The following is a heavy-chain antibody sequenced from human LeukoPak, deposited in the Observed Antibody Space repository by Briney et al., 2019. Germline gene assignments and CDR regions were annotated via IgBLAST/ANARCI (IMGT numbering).Heavy chain of an antibody. CDR1: GGPISSGDYY. CDR3: ATESVRFQAFDI. V-gene: IGHV4-31*03. D-gene: IGHD3-3*01. J-gene: IGHJ3*02. CDR2: IHYSGST. Sequence: SETLSLTCTVSGGPISSGDYYWSWIRQHPGKGLEWIGNIHYSGSTSYNPSLKSRVTISIDTSKNQFSLKLSSVTAADTAVYYCATESVRFQAFDIWGRGTMVTVSS.